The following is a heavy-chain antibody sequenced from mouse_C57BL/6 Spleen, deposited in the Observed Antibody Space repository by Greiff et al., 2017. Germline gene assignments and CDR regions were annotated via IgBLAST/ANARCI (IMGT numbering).Heavy chain of an antibody. J-gene: IGHJ2*01. CDR2: IDPANGNT. Sequence: VQLQQSVAELVRPGASVKLSCTASGFNIKNTYMHWVKQRPEQGLEWIGRIDPANGNTKYAPKFQGKATITADTSSNTAYLELSSLTSEDTAIYYCARDPFITTRLYYFDYWGQGTTLTVSS. CDR1: GFNIKNTY. D-gene: IGHD1-1*01. CDR3: ARDPFITTRLYYFDY. V-gene: IGHV14-3*01.